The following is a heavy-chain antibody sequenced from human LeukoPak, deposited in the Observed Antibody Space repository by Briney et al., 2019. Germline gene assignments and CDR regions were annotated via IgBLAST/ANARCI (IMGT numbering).Heavy chain of an antibody. V-gene: IGHV1-2*02. J-gene: IGHJ6*03. D-gene: IGHD6-19*01. CDR1: GYMFTGYY. CDR2: INPNSGGT. CDR3: ARVVAVTGTPVYYMDV. Sequence: ASVKVSCKASGYMFTGYYTHWVRQAPGQALEWMGWINPNSGGTNYAQKFQGRVTMTRDTSISTAYMDLNRLRSDDTAVYYCARVVAVTGTPVYYMDVWGKGTTVTVSS.